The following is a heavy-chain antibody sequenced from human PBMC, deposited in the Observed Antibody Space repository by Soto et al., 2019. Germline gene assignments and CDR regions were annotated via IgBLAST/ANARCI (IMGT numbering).Heavy chain of an antibody. CDR1: GGTFSSYA. V-gene: IGHV1-69*06. J-gene: IGHJ6*02. Sequence: QVQLVQSGAEVKKPGSSVKVSCKASGGTFSSYAISWVRQAPGQGLEWMGGIIPIFGTANYAQKFQGRVTITADKTTSAAYMELSSLRSEDTAVYYCARGGGGYDPYYYYYYYGMDVWGQGTTVTVSS. CDR2: IIPIFGTA. D-gene: IGHD5-12*01. CDR3: ARGGGGYDPYYYYYYYGMDV.